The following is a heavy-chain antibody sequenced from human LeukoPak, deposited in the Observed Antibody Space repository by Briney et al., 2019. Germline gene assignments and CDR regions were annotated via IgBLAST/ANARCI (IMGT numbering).Heavy chain of an antibody. CDR3: AKSPITMVRGPMYYFDY. Sequence: PGGSLRLSCAASGFIFSRYWMNWVRQAPGKGPVWVSSISSSSSYIYCADSVKGRFTISRDNAKNSLYLQMNSLRAEDTAVYYCAKSPITMVRGPMYYFDYWGQGTLVTVSS. D-gene: IGHD3-10*01. CDR1: GFIFSRYW. CDR2: ISSSSSYI. V-gene: IGHV3-21*04. J-gene: IGHJ4*02.